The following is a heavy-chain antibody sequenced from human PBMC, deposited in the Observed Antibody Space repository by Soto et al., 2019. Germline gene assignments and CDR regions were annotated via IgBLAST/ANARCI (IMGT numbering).Heavy chain of an antibody. V-gene: IGHV1-69*06. CDR1: GGTFSTYT. D-gene: IGHD2-2*03. CDR2: IIPIFGTP. Sequence: SVKVSCKASGGTFSTYTFSCVRQAPGQGLEWMGRIIPIFGTPYYAQKFQGRVTITADKSTSTVYMELSSLGSDDTAVYFCARGLECRGYCLDKPTWFGPWGQGTLVTVSS. CDR3: ARGLECRGYCLDKPTWFGP. J-gene: IGHJ5*02.